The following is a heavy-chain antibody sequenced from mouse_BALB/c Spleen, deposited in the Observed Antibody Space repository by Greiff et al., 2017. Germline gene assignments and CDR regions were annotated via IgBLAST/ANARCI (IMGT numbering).Heavy chain of an antibody. CDR3: ARGSYYYGSTSYAMDY. D-gene: IGHD1-1*01. CDR1: GFSLTGYG. Sequence: VKLMESGPGLVAPSQSLSITCTVSGFSLTGYGVNWVRQPPGKGLEWLGMIWGDGSTDYNSALKSRLSISKDNSKSQVFLKMNSLQTDDTARYYCARGSYYYGSTSYAMDYWGQGTSVTVSS. CDR2: IWGDGST. V-gene: IGHV2-6-7*01. J-gene: IGHJ4*01.